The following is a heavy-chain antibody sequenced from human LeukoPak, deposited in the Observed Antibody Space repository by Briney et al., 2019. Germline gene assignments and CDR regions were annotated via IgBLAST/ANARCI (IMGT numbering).Heavy chain of an antibody. V-gene: IGHV3-30*18. CDR2: ISYDGSNK. Sequence: GRSLRLSCAASGFIFSSYDMHWVRQAPGKGLEWVAVISYDGSNKYYADSVKGRFTISRDNSKNTLYLQMNSLRADDTAVYYCAKATGGSEGPYGLDVWGQGTTVTVSS. CDR3: AKATGGSEGPYGLDV. CDR1: GFIFSSYD. J-gene: IGHJ6*02. D-gene: IGHD2-15*01.